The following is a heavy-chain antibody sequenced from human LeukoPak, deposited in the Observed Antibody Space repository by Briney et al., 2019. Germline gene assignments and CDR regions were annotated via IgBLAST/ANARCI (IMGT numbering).Heavy chain of an antibody. Sequence: PGGSLRLSCAASGFTFSDYYMSWIRQAPGKGLEWVSYISSSGSTIYYADSVKGRFTISRDNAKNSLYLQMNSLRAEDTAVYYCAKWLDYYGSGSSPFWGQGTLVTVSS. V-gene: IGHV3-11*04. D-gene: IGHD3-10*01. CDR3: AKWLDYYGSGSSPF. CDR1: GFTFSDYY. CDR2: ISSSGSTI. J-gene: IGHJ4*02.